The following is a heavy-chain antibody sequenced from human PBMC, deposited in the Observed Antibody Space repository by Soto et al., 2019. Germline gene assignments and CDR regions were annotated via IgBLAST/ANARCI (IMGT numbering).Heavy chain of an antibody. CDR2: IIPIIGII. Sequence: QVQLVQSGVEVKKPGSSVKVSCKASGGTFSTYTITWVRQAPGQGLEWMGRIIPIIGIINYAQKFQDRVTITADKFTGTAYMELTRLRSDDTAVYYCAGDPDSHYNDSHASSYPWGQGTLVTVSS. D-gene: IGHD3-22*01. J-gene: IGHJ5*02. CDR3: AGDPDSHYNDSHASSYP. V-gene: IGHV1-69*08. CDR1: GGTFSTYT.